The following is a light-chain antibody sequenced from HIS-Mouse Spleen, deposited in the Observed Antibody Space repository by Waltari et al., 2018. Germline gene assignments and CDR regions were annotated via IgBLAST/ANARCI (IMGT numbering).Light chain of an antibody. V-gene: IGLV2-11*01. J-gene: IGLJ3*02. Sequence: QSVLTQPRSVSGSPGQSVTISCTGTSSDVGGYTYVSWYQQHPGKAPKPMIYDVSKRPSGVPDRFSGSKSGNTASLTISGLQAEDEADYYCCSYAGSYTWVFGGGTKLTVL. CDR2: DVS. CDR1: SSDVGGYTY. CDR3: CSYAGSYTWV.